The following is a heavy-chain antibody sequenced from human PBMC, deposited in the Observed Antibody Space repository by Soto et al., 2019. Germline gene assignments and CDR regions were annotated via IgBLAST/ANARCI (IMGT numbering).Heavy chain of an antibody. J-gene: IGHJ4*02. CDR1: GGSISSGGYS. Sequence: PSETLSLTCAVSGGSISSGGYSWSWIRQPPGKGLEWIGYIYHSGSTYYNPSLKSRVTISVDTSKNQFSLKLSSVTAADTAVYYCAGSMTTVVTLDYWGQGTLVTVSS. D-gene: IGHD4-17*01. CDR2: IYHSGST. V-gene: IGHV4-30-2*01. CDR3: AGSMTTVVTLDY.